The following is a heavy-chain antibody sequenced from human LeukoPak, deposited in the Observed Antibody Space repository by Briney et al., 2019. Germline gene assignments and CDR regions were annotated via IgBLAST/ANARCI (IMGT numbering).Heavy chain of an antibody. Sequence: PGGSLRLSCAASGFTFSGYGMHWVRQAPGKGLEWVAFIRYDGNNKYYADSVKGRFTIFRDNSKNTLYLQMNSLRVEDTAVYFCAKVESGSYSHVDYWGQGTLVTVSS. CDR3: AKVESGSYSHVDY. D-gene: IGHD1-26*01. V-gene: IGHV3-30*02. CDR2: IRYDGNNK. CDR1: GFTFSGYG. J-gene: IGHJ4*02.